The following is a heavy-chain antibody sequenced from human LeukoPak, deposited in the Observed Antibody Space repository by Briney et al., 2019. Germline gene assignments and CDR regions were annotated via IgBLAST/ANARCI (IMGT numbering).Heavy chain of an antibody. D-gene: IGHD1-26*01. CDR2: ISGSGGST. V-gene: IGHV3-23*01. J-gene: IGHJ4*02. CDR3: AKDYMWELLFDY. Sequence: PGGSPRLSCAASGFTFSSYAMSWVRQAPGKGLEWVSAISGSGGSTYYADSVKGRFTISRDNSKNTLYLQMNSLRAEDTAVYYCAKDYMWELLFDYWGQGTLVTVSS. CDR1: GFTFSSYA.